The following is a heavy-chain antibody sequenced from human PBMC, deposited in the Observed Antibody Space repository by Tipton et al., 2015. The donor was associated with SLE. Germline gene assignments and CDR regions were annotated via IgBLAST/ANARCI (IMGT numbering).Heavy chain of an antibody. D-gene: IGHD6-13*01. Sequence: GSLRLSCAASGFTLSNYAMSWVRQAPGKGLEWVSANSGSGGYTHYADSVKGRFTISRDNSKNTLHLQMNSLRAEDTAVYYCAKPPRPGYSTNWYPWFFDLWGRGTLVTVSS. V-gene: IGHV3-23*01. CDR3: AKPPRPGYSTNWYPWFFDL. J-gene: IGHJ2*01. CDR2: NSGSGGYT. CDR1: GFTLSNYA.